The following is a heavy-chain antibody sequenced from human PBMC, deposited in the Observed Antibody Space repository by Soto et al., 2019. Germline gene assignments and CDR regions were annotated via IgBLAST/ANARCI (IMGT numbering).Heavy chain of an antibody. J-gene: IGHJ1*01. V-gene: IGHV5-51*01. CDR1: GYSSTDYW. Sequence: PVASLKISCKAIGYSSTDYWIGWVRQMPRKGLEWMGIIYPGDTDTRYSPPFQGQVTISADKSINTAHLQWSSLKASDTSIYFCVGELCFTVSEVWGRGHLVVFSS. CDR3: VGELCFTVSEV. D-gene: IGHD3-16*01. CDR2: IYPGDTDT.